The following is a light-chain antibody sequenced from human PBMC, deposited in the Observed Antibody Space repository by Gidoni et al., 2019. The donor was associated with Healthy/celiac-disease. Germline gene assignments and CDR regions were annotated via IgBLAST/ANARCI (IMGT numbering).Light chain of an antibody. CDR3: QQYNSYPWM. CDR2: KAS. V-gene: IGKV1-5*03. Sequence: DIQMTQSPSTLSASVGDRVTITCRASQSISSWLAWYPQKPGKAPKLLIYKASSLESGVPSRFSGSGSGTEFTLTISSLQPDDFATYYCQQYNSYPWMFGQGTKVEIK. J-gene: IGKJ1*01. CDR1: QSISSW.